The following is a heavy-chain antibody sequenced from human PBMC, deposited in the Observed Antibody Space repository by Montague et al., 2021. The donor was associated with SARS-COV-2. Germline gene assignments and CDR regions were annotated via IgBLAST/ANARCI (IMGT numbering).Heavy chain of an antibody. Sequence: SLSLSASGFTVSSNYMSWVRQAPGKGLEWVSIIYSGGTTYYTDAVKGRFTISRDNSKNTLFLQMNSLRAEDTAVYYCARAVAGYYFDYWGQGTLVTVSS. V-gene: IGHV3-53*01. CDR2: IYSGGTT. D-gene: IGHD6-19*01. CDR1: GFTVSSNY. J-gene: IGHJ4*02. CDR3: ARAVAGYYFDY.